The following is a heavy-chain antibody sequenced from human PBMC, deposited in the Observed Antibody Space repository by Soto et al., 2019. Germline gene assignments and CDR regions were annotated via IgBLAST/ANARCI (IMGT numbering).Heavy chain of an antibody. V-gene: IGHV4-34*01. CDR2: INHSGST. CDR3: ARLSIAARAGDYYYYYGMDV. Sequence: SETVSLTCSVYGGSFSGYYWSWSRQPPGKGLEWIGEINHSGSTSYNPSLKSRVTISVDTSKNQFSLKLSSVTAADTAVYYCARLSIAARAGDYYYYYGMDVWGQGTTVTVSS. D-gene: IGHD6-6*01. J-gene: IGHJ6*02. CDR1: GGSFSGYY.